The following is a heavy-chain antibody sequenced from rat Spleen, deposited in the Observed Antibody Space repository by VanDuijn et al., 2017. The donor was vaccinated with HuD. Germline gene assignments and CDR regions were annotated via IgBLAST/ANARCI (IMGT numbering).Heavy chain of an antibody. J-gene: IGHJ1*01. D-gene: IGHD4-4*01. CDR1: GFTFSNYD. CDR2: ISYDGSKT. CDR3: TRRGYLPDLYFDF. Sequence: EVQLVEPGGGLVQPGRSMKLSCAVSGFTFSNYDMALVRQAPTKGLEWVATISYDGSKTYYRDSLKGRFTISRDNARSTLTLHMDSLRSEETSIYYCTRRGYLPDLYFDFWGPGTMVTVSS. V-gene: IGHV5-29*01.